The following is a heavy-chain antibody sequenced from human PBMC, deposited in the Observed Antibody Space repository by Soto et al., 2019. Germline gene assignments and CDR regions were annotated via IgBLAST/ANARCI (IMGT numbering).Heavy chain of an antibody. Sequence: ASVKVSCKASGYTFNFYGITWVRQAPGQGLEWMGCISGFNGNTNYAADLQGRVTMTTYTSTSTAYMELRGLRSVGTAGYYCARIGVSSGHESPDFESWGQGTLVNLYS. CDR1: GYTFNFYG. CDR2: ISGFNGNT. CDR3: ARIGVSSGHESPDFES. J-gene: IGHJ4*02. V-gene: IGHV1-18*01. D-gene: IGHD3-16*01.